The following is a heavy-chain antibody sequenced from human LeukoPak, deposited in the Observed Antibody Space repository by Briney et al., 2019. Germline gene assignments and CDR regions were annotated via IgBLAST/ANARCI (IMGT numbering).Heavy chain of an antibody. V-gene: IGHV4-39*01. Sequence: SETLSLTCTVSGGSTSSSSYYWGWIRQPPGKGLEWIGSIYYSGSTYYNPSLKSRVTISVDTSKNQFSLKLSSVTAADTAVYYCARLMVRGVIISWDNWFDPWGQGTLVTVSS. J-gene: IGHJ5*02. CDR1: GGSTSSSSYY. D-gene: IGHD3-10*01. CDR2: IYYSGST. CDR3: ARLMVRGVIISWDNWFDP.